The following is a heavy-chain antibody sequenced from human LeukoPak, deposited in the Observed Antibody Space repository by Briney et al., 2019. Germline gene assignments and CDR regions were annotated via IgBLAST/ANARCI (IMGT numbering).Heavy chain of an antibody. V-gene: IGHV3-7*05. CDR1: KFTLSSYW. CDR2: IKQDGSEK. D-gene: IGHD6-13*01. J-gene: IGHJ4*02. CDR3: ATSPRSSPGY. Sequence: GGSLRLSCAASKFTLSSYWMSWVRQAPGKGLEWVANIKQDGSEKYYVDSVKGRFTIFRDNAENSLYLQMSSLRAEDTAVYYCATSPRSSPGYWGQGTLVTVSS.